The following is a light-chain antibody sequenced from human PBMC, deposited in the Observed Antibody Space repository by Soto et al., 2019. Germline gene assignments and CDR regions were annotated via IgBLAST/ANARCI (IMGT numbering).Light chain of an antibody. J-gene: IGLJ1*01. V-gene: IGLV2-11*01. CDR1: SSDIGGYNC. CDR2: DVT. Sequence: QSALTQPRSVSGSPGQSVAISCSGTSSDIGGYNCVYWYQQHPGKAPKLMIYDVTKRPSGVPDRFSASKSGTSASLTICGLEAGDKAGYYCCLYDGSSSYVFGTGTKVTIL. CDR3: CLYDGSSSYV.